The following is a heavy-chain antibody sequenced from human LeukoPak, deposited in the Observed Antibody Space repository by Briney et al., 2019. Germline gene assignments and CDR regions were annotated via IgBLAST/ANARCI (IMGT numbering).Heavy chain of an antibody. CDR2: IKQDGSEK. V-gene: IGHV3-7*01. D-gene: IGHD4-17*01. J-gene: IGHJ4*02. CDR1: GIIITSYW. Sequence: QSGGSLRLSCAASGIIITSYWMSWVRQTPGKGLEWVANIKQDGSEKNYVDSVKGRFTIFRDNARNSLYLQMNSLRAEDTAVYYCARVLPYGGNSGSDYWGQGTLVTVSS. CDR3: ARVLPYGGNSGSDY.